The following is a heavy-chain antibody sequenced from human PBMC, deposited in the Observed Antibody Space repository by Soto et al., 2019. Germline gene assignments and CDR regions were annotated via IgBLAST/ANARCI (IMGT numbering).Heavy chain of an antibody. CDR2: INQHGSVK. CDR3: ARDKMVGPTLFDS. Sequence: EVQLVESGGGLVQPGGSLRLSCAASGFAFSSYWMSWVRQAPGKGLEWVANINQHGSVKYYVASVKGRFTISRDNAKNSLYVQMDGLRAEDTAVYYCARDKMVGPTLFDSWGQGTLVTVSS. V-gene: IGHV3-7*05. J-gene: IGHJ4*02. D-gene: IGHD2-8*01. CDR1: GFAFSSYW.